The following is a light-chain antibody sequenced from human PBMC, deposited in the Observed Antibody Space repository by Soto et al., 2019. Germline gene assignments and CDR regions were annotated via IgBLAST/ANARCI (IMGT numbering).Light chain of an antibody. CDR2: GAS. CDR3: QQSYSTPRT. J-gene: IGKJ1*01. CDR1: QKISTY. V-gene: IGKV1-39*01. Sequence: DIQMTQSPSSLSASVGDRVTITCRASQKISTYLNWYQQKPGKAPNLLISGASSLQSGVPSRFSGSGSGTDFTLTISSLQPEDFASYYCQQSYSTPRTFGQGTKVEIK.